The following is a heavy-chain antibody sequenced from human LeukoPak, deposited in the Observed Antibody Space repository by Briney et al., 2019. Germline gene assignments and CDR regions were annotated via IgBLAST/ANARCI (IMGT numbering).Heavy chain of an antibody. D-gene: IGHD3-16*01. CDR2: IYYSGSA. CDR1: GDYITSYY. CDR3: ARSQIWVYDYVRGSPQPTFDY. J-gene: IGHJ4*02. Sequence: KPSETLSLTCTVSGDYITSYYWSWIRQPPGKGLEWIGYIYYSGSANYNPSLKSRVTTSINTSKNQFSLKLTSVTAADTAVYYCARSQIWVYDYVRGSPQPTFDYWGQGTLVTVSS. V-gene: IGHV4-59*08.